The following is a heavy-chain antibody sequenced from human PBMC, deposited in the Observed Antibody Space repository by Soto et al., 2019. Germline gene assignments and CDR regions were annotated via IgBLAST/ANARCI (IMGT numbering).Heavy chain of an antibody. CDR1: GFTFDDYA. J-gene: IGHJ4*02. V-gene: IGHV3-9*01. D-gene: IGHD6-19*01. CDR2: ISWNSGSI. CDR3: AKDTRQIAVAGINFDY. Sequence: PGGSLRLSCAASGFTFDDYAMHWVRQAPGKGLEWVSGISWNSGSIGYADSVKGRFTISRDNAKNSLYLQMNSLRAEDTALYYCAKDTRQIAVAGINFDYWGQGTLVTVSS.